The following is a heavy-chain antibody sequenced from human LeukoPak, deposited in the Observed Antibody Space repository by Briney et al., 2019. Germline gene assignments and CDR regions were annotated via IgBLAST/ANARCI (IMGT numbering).Heavy chain of an antibody. CDR2: ISGSGGTT. V-gene: IGHV3-23*01. D-gene: IGHD3-3*01. CDR3: AKGHDFWSGYYEY. J-gene: IGHJ4*02. Sequence: GGSLRLSCAASGFTFSSYAMIWVRQAPGKGLEWVSTISGSGGTTYYPESVKGRFTISRDSSKNTLYLQMNSLRAEDTAIYYCAKGHDFWSGYYEYWGQGTLVTIPS. CDR1: GFTFSSYA.